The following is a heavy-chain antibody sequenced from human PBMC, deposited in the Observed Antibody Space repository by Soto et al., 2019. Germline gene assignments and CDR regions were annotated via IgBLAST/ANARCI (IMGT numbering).Heavy chain of an antibody. CDR1: GFTFSNAW. CDR2: IKSKGDGGTR. J-gene: IGHJ4*02. Sequence: EVQLVESGGGLVKPGGSLRLSCAASGFTFSNAWMSWVRQVPGKGLEWVGRIKSKGDGGTRDYAAPVKGRFTISRDDAENSFYLQMNRLKTEGTDVSFCSNGGGYFCYFDYWGQGTLVTVSS. D-gene: IGHD5-18*01. V-gene: IGHV3-15*01. CDR3: SNGGGYFCYFDY.